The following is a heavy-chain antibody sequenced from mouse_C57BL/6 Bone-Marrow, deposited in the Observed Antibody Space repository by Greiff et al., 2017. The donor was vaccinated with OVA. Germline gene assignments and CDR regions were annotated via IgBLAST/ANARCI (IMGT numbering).Heavy chain of an antibody. J-gene: IGHJ4*01. D-gene: IGHD2-2*01. CDR3: ARRDYGYLYAMDY. CDR2: IYPGSGST. V-gene: IGHV1-55*01. CDR1: GYTFTSYW. Sequence: VQLQQPGAELVKPGASVKMSCKASGYTFTSYWITWVKQRPGQGLEWIGDIYPGSGSTNYNEKFKSKATLTVDTSSSTAYMQLSSLTSEDSAVYYGARRDYGYLYAMDYWGQGTSVTVSS.